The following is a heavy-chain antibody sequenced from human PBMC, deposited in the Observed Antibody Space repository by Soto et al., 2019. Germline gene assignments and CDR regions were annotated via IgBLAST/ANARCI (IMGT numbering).Heavy chain of an antibody. Sequence: QVQLQESGPGLVKPSETLSLTCTVSGGSISSYYWSWIRQPPGKGLEWIGYIYYSGSTNYNPSLKSRGTRSVDTSKNQFSLKLSSVTAADTAVYYCARVTTVTKYWYFDLWGRGTLVTVSS. CDR3: ARVTTVTKYWYFDL. J-gene: IGHJ2*01. D-gene: IGHD4-17*01. CDR2: IYYSGST. CDR1: GGSISSYY. V-gene: IGHV4-59*01.